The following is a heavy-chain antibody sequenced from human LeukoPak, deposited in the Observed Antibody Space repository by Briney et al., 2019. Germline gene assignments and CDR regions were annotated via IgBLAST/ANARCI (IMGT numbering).Heavy chain of an antibody. J-gene: IGHJ4*02. V-gene: IGHV3-30*03. Sequence: GGSLRLSCAASGFTFSSNGMHWVRQAPGKGLEWVAVISYDESNKYYADSVKGRFTISRDNAKTTLYLQMNSLRAEDTAVYYCGRDLGGNFDHWGQGTLVTVSS. D-gene: IGHD2-15*01. CDR1: GFTFSSNG. CDR3: GRDLGGNFDH. CDR2: ISYDESNK.